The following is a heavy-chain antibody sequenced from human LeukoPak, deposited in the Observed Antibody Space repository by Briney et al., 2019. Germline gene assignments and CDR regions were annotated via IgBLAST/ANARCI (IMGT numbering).Heavy chain of an antibody. Sequence: GGSLRLSCAASGFTFSSYWMSWVRQAPGKGLEWVANIKQDGSEKYYVDSVKGRFTISRDNAKNSLYLQMNSLRAEDTAVYYCARGARRSSGYPNGERYWGQGTLVTVSS. D-gene: IGHD3-22*01. CDR3: ARGARRSSGYPNGERY. J-gene: IGHJ4*02. V-gene: IGHV3-7*01. CDR2: IKQDGSEK. CDR1: GFTFSSYW.